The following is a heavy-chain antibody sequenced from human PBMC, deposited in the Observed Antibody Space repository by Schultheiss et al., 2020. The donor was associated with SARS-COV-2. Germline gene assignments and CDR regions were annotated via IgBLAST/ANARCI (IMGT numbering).Heavy chain of an antibody. D-gene: IGHD6-13*01. Sequence: GESLKISCAASGFTFSSYAMSWVRQAPGKGLEWVAVISYDGSNKYYADSVKGRFTISRDNAKNSLYLQMNSLRAEDTAVYHCARGFGDYSSSRLDYWGQGTLVTVSS. CDR3: ARGFGDYSSSRLDY. V-gene: IGHV3-30*04. CDR1: GFTFSSYA. CDR2: ISYDGSNK. J-gene: IGHJ4*02.